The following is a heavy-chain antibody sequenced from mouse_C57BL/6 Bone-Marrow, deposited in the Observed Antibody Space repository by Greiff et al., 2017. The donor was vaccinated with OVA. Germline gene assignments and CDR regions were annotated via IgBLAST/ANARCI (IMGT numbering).Heavy chain of an antibody. CDR3: TPIYYDPYWYFDV. J-gene: IGHJ1*03. V-gene: IGHV14-4*01. Sequence: VQLKQSGAELVRPGASVKLSCTASGFNIKDDYMHWVKQRPEQGLEWIGWIDPENGDTEYASKFQGKATITADTSSNTAYLQLSSLTSEDTAVYYCTPIYYDPYWYFDVWGTGTTVTVSS. D-gene: IGHD2-4*01. CDR1: GFNIKDDY. CDR2: IDPENGDT.